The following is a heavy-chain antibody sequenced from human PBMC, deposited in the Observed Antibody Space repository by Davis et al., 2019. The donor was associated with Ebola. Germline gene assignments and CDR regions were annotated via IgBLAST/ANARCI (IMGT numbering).Heavy chain of an antibody. J-gene: IGHJ4*02. Sequence: PGGSLRLSCAASGFTFSSYEMNWVRQAPGKGLEWVSYISSSGSTIYYADSVKGRFTISRDNAKNSLYLQMNSLRAEDTALYYCAREEQQLAFDYWGQGTLVTVSS. V-gene: IGHV3-48*03. CDR3: AREEQQLAFDY. CDR2: ISSSGSTI. D-gene: IGHD6-13*01. CDR1: GFTFSSYE.